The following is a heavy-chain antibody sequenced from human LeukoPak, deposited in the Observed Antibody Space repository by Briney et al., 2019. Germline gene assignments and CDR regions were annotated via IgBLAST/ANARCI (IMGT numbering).Heavy chain of an antibody. CDR2: ISGSGDST. CDR1: GFTFSSYS. D-gene: IGHD6-13*01. V-gene: IGHV3-23*01. CDR3: AKTRPLDSSSWSHGDY. J-gene: IGHJ4*02. Sequence: LSGGSLRLSCAASGFTFSSYSMNWVRQAPGKGLEWVSAISGSGDSTYYGDSVKGRFTISRDNSKNTLYLQMNSLRAEDTAVYYCAKTRPLDSSSWSHGDYWGQGTLVTVSS.